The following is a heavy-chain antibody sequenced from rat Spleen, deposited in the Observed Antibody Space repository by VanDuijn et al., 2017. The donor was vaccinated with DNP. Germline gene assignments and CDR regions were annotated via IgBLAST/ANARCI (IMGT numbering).Heavy chain of an antibody. V-gene: IGHV5-31*01. D-gene: IGHD1-11*01. Sequence: EVQLVESGGGLVQPGGSLKLSCVASGFTFNNYWMTWIRQAPGKGLEWVASISNTGDNTYYSDSVKGRFTISRDNAQNTLYLQMSKLGSEDTAIYYCAKGPNYGGWSDYFDYWGQGVMVTVSS. J-gene: IGHJ2*01. CDR1: GFTFNNYW. CDR2: ISNTGDNT. CDR3: AKGPNYGGWSDYFDY.